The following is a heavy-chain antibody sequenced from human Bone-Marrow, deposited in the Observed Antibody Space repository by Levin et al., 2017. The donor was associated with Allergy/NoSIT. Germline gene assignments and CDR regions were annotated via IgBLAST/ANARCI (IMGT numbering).Heavy chain of an antibody. D-gene: IGHD1-7*01. CDR2: MNIDGSKT. Sequence: GGSLRLSCAASGFNFSIYWMHWVRQAPGKGLVWVSRMNIDGSKTIYADSVKGRFTISRDNAKNTLYLQMNSLRAEDTALYYCARVAKFMVGTTEHYGLDVWGQGTSVTVS. CDR3: ARVAKFMVGTTEHYGLDV. CDR1: GFNFSIYW. V-gene: IGHV3-74*01. J-gene: IGHJ6*02.